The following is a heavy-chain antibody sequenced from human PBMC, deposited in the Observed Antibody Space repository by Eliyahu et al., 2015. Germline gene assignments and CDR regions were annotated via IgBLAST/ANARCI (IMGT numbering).Heavy chain of an antibody. V-gene: IGHV3-7*01. Sequence: EVQLVESGGGLVQPGGSLRLSCAAXGFTFSSYWMSWVRRAPGKGLEWVANIKQDGSEKYYVDSVKGRFTISRDNAKNSLYLQMNSLRAEDTAVYYCACLGYCSGGSWGQGTLVTVSS. CDR1: GFTFSSYW. D-gene: IGHD2-15*01. J-gene: IGHJ4*02. CDR2: IKQDGSEK. CDR3: ACLGYCSGGS.